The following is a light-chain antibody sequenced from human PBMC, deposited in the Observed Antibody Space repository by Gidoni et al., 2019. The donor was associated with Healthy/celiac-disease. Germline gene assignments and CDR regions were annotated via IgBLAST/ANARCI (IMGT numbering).Light chain of an antibody. Sequence: DIQMTQSPSSLSASVGHRVTITCQASQDISNYLNWYQQKPGKAPKLLIYDASNLETGVPSRFSGSGSGTDFTFTISSLQPEDIATYYCQQYDNLRITFGQXTRLEIK. J-gene: IGKJ5*01. CDR2: DAS. V-gene: IGKV1-33*01. CDR3: QQYDNLRIT. CDR1: QDISNY.